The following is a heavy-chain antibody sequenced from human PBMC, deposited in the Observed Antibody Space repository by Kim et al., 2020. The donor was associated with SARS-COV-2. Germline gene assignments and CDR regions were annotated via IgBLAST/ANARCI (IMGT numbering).Heavy chain of an antibody. V-gene: IGHV4-4*02. D-gene: IGHD3-9*01. CDR3: ARDRGSYYDILIKRNRSYYYGMDV. CDR2: IYHSGST. Sequence: SETLSLTCAVSGGSISSSNWWSWVRQPPGKGLEWIGEIYHSGSTNYNPSLKSRVTISVDKSKNQFSLKLSSVTAADTAVYYCARDRGSYYDILIKRNRSYYYGMDVWGQGTTVTVSS. J-gene: IGHJ6*02. CDR1: GGSISSSNW.